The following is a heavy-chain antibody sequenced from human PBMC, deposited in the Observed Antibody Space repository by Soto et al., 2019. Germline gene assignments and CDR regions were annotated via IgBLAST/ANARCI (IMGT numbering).Heavy chain of an antibody. CDR1: GYTFTSNG. CDR3: ARDGYGDYGY. D-gene: IGHD4-17*01. CDR2: MSTYKGNT. V-gene: IGHV1-18*01. J-gene: IGHJ4*02. Sequence: QVQLVQSGAEVKKPGTSVKVSCKASGYTFTSNGISWVRQAPGQGLEWMGWMSTYKGNTNYAQKLQGRVTMTRDTSTSIAYMELRDLRSDDTAVYYCARDGYGDYGYWGQGSLVTVSS.